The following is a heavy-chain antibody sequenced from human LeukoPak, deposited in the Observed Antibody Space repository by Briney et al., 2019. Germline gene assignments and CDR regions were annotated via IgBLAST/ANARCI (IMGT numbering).Heavy chain of an antibody. V-gene: IGHV4-30-2*01. CDR1: GGSISSGGYP. CDR3: ARGLITYYYDSSGYYPSYFDY. CDR2: IYHSGST. D-gene: IGHD3-22*01. Sequence: SETLSLTCAVSGGSISSGGYPWSWIRQPPGKGLEWIGYIYHSGSTYYNPSLKSRVTISVDRSKNQFSLKLSSVTAADTAVYYCARGLITYYYDSSGYYPSYFDYWGQGTLVTVSS. J-gene: IGHJ4*02.